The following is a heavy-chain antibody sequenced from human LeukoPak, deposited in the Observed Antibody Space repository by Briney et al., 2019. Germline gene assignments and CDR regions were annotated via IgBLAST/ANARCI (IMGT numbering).Heavy chain of an antibody. CDR2: IDCDDDK. Sequence: SASSPALVKPTQTYTLTCNFSGFSLCTSGLCVSWIRQPPGHALDRLARIDCDDDKYYSTSLKTRLTISKDTSKNQVVLTMTNMDPVDTATYCCARIRWSGSYFWFDPWGQGALVTVSS. J-gene: IGHJ5*02. D-gene: IGHD1-26*01. CDR3: ARIRWSGSYFWFDP. CDR1: GFSLCTSGLC. V-gene: IGHV2-70*11.